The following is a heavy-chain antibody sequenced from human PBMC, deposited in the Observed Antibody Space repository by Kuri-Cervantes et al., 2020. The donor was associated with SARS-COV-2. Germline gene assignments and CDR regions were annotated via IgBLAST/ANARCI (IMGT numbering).Heavy chain of an antibody. J-gene: IGHJ2*01. CDR3: ARGTTVTDPQLIRGSDWYFDL. CDR2: IYYSGST. CDR1: GGSISSYY. Sequence: GSLRLSCTVSGGSISSYYWSWIRQPPGKGLEWIGYIYYSGSTNYNPSLKSRVTISVDTSKNQFSLKLSSVTAADTAVYYCARGTTVTDPQLIRGSDWYFDLWGRGTLVTVSS. V-gene: IGHV4-59*01. D-gene: IGHD4-17*01.